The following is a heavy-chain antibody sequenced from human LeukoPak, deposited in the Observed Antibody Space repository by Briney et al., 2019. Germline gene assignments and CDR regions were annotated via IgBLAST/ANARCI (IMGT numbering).Heavy chain of an antibody. CDR3: ATGGEGATTYNWFDP. J-gene: IGHJ5*02. CDR1: GGSISSGGYY. Sequence: SETLSLACTVSGGSISSGGYYWSWIRQHPGKGLEWIGYIYYSGSTYYNPSLKSRVTISVDTSKNQFSLKLSSVTAADTAVYYCATGGEGATTYNWFDPWGQGTLVTVSS. CDR2: IYYSGST. D-gene: IGHD1-26*01. V-gene: IGHV4-31*03.